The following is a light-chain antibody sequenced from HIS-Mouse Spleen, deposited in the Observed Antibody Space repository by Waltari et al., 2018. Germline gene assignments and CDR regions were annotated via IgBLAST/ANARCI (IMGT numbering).Light chain of an antibody. CDR1: ALPTQY. V-gene: IGLV3-25*03. CDR2: KDS. CDR3: QSADSSGTYV. Sequence: SYELTQPPSVSVSPGQTARITCSGDALPTQYAYWYQQKPGQAPVLVLNKDSERPSGIPERFSGSSSVTTVTLTISGVQAEDEADYYCQSADSSGTYVFGTGTKVTVL. J-gene: IGLJ1*01.